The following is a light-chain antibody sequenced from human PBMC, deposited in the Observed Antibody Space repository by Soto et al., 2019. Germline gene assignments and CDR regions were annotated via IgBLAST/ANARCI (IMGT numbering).Light chain of an antibody. J-gene: IGKJ2*01. CDR2: WAS. CDR3: QQYYGSPYT. CDR1: QSVLYSSNNMNY. Sequence: DIVMTQSPDSLAVSLGERATINCKSSQSVLYSSNNMNYLAWYQQKPGQPPKLLIYWASTRESGVPDRFSGSWSGTDFTLTVSSLQAEDVAVYYCQQYYGSPYTFGQGTKLEIK. V-gene: IGKV4-1*01.